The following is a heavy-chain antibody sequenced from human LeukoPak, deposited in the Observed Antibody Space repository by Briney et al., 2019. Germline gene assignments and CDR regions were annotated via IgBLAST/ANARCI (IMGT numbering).Heavy chain of an antibody. D-gene: IGHD1-26*01. J-gene: IGHJ1*01. Sequence: GGSLRLSCAGSGFTFSSYWMNWVRQAPGKGLEWVANIKQDGSGKYYVDSVKGRFTISRDNGKNSLYLQMNSLRAEDTAVYYCARASEWELLRAEYFQHWGQGTLVTVSS. CDR1: GFTFSSYW. V-gene: IGHV3-7*01. CDR3: ARASEWELLRAEYFQH. CDR2: IKQDGSGK.